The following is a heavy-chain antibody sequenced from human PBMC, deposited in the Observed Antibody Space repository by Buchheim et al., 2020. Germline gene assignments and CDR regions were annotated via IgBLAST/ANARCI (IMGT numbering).Heavy chain of an antibody. Sequence: EVQLVQSGAEVKKPGESLKISCKGSGYSFISSWIGWVRQMPGKGLEWMGTIYPDDSDTRYSPSFQGQVTISADKSIRTAYLQWSSLKASDTAMYYCARCIKSGWQPSSFDYWGQGTL. J-gene: IGHJ4*02. D-gene: IGHD5-24*01. CDR1: GYSFISSW. CDR3: ARCIKSGWQPSSFDY. V-gene: IGHV5-51*01. CDR2: IYPDDSDT.